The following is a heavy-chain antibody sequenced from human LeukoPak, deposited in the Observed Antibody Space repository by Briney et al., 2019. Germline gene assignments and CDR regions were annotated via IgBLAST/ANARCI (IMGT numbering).Heavy chain of an antibody. D-gene: IGHD5-18*01. Sequence: PSETLSLTCTVSGGSISSGTYYWGWIRQPPGKGLEWIGSIYYSVATYYNPSLKSRVTILVDESKNQFSLKLNSVTAADTAVYYCARHRGYSYGYLGYWGQGTLVTVSS. CDR2: IYYSVAT. CDR3: ARHRGYSYGYLGY. V-gene: IGHV4-39*01. J-gene: IGHJ4*02. CDR1: GGSISSGTYY.